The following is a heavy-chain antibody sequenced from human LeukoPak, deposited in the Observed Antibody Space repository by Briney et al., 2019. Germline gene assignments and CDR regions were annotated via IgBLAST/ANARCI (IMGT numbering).Heavy chain of an antibody. Sequence: GGSLRLSCAASGFTFRSYEMHWVRLAPGKGLTWVSRINSDGTKTDYADSVKGRFTISRDNSKNTLYLQMNSLRAEDTAIYYCASLDPFDYWGQGTLVTVSS. V-gene: IGHV3-74*01. CDR3: ASLDPFDY. J-gene: IGHJ4*02. CDR1: GFTFRSYE. CDR2: INSDGTKT.